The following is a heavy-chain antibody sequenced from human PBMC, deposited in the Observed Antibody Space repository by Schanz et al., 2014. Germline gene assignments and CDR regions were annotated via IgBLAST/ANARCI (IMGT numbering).Heavy chain of an antibody. J-gene: IGHJ4*02. Sequence: VQLVESGGGLVQPGGSLRLSCTASGFTFSDYYMSWIRQAPGKGLEWVSYVSSSSSYTHYADSVKGRFTISRDNAKNSLYLQMNSLRAEDTAVYYCARKVVATIGGYYDNWGQGTLVIVSS. CDR1: GFTFSDYY. CDR3: ARKVVATIGGYYDN. V-gene: IGHV3-11*05. CDR2: VSSSSSYT. D-gene: IGHD5-12*01.